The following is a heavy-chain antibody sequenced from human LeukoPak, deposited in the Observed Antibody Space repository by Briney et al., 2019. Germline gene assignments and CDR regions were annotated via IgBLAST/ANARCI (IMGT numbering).Heavy chain of an antibody. Sequence: ASVKVSCKASGYTFTSYYMHWVRQAPGQGLGWMGIINPSGGSTSYAQKFQGRVTMTRDMSTSTVYMELSSLRSEYTAVYYCARGRVPYDCSGGSCSGLDYWGQGTLVTVSS. J-gene: IGHJ4*02. CDR1: GYTFTSYY. D-gene: IGHD2-15*01. CDR2: INPSGGST. V-gene: IGHV1-46*01. CDR3: ARGRVPYDCSGGSCSGLDY.